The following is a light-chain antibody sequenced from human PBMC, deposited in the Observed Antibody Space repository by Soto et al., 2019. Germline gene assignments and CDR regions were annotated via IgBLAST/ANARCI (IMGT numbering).Light chain of an antibody. Sequence: AIQMTQSPSSLSASVGDRVTVTCRASQDIRSDLGWYQQKPGKAPQLLIYGASRLQSGVPSRFSGSGSGTDFTLTISSLQPEDFATYYRLQDGTYPLTFGGGTKVDVK. CDR1: QDIRSD. CDR2: GAS. J-gene: IGKJ4*01. CDR3: LQDGTYPLT. V-gene: IGKV1-6*02.